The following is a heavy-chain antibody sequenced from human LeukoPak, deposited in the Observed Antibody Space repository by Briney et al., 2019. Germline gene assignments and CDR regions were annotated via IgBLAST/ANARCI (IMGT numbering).Heavy chain of an antibody. D-gene: IGHD4-23*01. CDR2: IYYSGST. CDR1: GGSISSYY. V-gene: IGHV4-59*01. CDR3: AKDRPSEDNSLVDY. Sequence: SETLSLTCTVSGGSISSYYWSWIRQPPGKGLEWIGYIYYSGSTNYNPSLKSRVTISVDTSKNQFSLKLSSVTAADTAVYYCAKDRPSEDNSLVDYWGQGALVTVSS. J-gene: IGHJ4*02.